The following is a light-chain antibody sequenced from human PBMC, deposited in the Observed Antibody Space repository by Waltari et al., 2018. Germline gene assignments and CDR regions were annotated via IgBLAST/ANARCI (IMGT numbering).Light chain of an antibody. CDR3: QHYGGSLYT. CDR1: QSVISSN. J-gene: IGKJ2*01. V-gene: IGKV3-20*01. CDR2: AAS. Sequence: EIVLTQFPGTLSLSPGERATLSCRASQSVISSNLAWYQQKPGQAPRLLIYAASSRATGIPHRFSCSESGTDFTLTINRLEPDDFAVYYCQHYGGSLYTFGQGTKLEIK.